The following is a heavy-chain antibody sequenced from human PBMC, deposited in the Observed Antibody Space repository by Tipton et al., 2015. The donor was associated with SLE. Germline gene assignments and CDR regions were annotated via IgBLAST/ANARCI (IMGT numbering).Heavy chain of an antibody. CDR3: AREPYYYGSGNDI. D-gene: IGHD3-10*01. Sequence: TLSLTCTVFGGSISSGGYYWSWFRQHPGKGLEWIGHIYYSGSTYYNPSLKSRVTISVDTSKNQFSLKLSSVTAADTAVYYCAREPYYYGSGNDIWGQGTMVAVSS. CDR1: GGSISSGGYY. J-gene: IGHJ3*02. CDR2: IYYSGST. V-gene: IGHV4-31*03.